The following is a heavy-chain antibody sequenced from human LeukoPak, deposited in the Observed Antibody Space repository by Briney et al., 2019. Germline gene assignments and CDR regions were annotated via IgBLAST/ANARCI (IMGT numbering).Heavy chain of an antibody. V-gene: IGHV5-51*01. CDR3: ARSLSYYYYMDV. J-gene: IGHJ6*03. Sequence: GESLKISCKVFGYSFTSYWIGWVRQMPGKGLEWMGFIYPGDSDTRYSPSFQGQVIISADKSITTAYLQWSSLKASDTAMYYCARSLSYYYYMDVWGKGTTVTVSS. CDR2: IYPGDSDT. CDR1: GYSFTSYW. D-gene: IGHD5/OR15-5a*01.